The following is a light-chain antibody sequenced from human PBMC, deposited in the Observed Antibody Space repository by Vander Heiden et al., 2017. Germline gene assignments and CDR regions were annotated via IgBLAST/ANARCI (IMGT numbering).Light chain of an antibody. V-gene: IGLV2-11*01. CDR1: SSDVGGYNY. CDR2: DVS. J-gene: IGLJ1*01. Sequence: VTISCTGTSSDVGGYNYVSWYQQHPGKAPKLMIYDVSKRPSGVPDRFSGSKSGNTASLTISGLQAEDEADYYCCSYAGSYVFGTGPKVTVL. CDR3: CSYAGSYV.